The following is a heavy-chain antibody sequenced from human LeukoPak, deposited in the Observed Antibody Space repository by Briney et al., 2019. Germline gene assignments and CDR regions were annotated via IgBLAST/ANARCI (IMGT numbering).Heavy chain of an antibody. CDR1: GGSISSYY. D-gene: IGHD3-10*01. V-gene: IGHV4-59*08. Sequence: SETLSLTWTVSGGSISSYYWSWIRQPPGKGREWIGYIYYSGSTNYNPSPKTRVTISVDTSKHQFSLKLCSVTAAHTAVYSCARHRTNRFGELLFSDYWGQGALVTVSS. J-gene: IGHJ4*02. CDR3: ARHRTNRFGELLFSDY. CDR2: IYYSGST.